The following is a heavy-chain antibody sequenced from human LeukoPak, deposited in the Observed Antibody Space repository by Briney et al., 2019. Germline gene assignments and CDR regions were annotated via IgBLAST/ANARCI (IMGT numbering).Heavy chain of an antibody. CDR2: ISSNSRTI. J-gene: IGHJ4*02. V-gene: IGHV3-48*03. CDR1: GFSFSTQE. D-gene: IGHD5-12*01. Sequence: GGSLRISCATSGFSFSTQEMTWVRQAPGKGLEWVSYISSNSRTIYYADSVKGRFTISRDNTRNSVFLQLNSLRVEDTGFYYCARGSYTGFDLYFDYWGQGTLVTVSS. CDR3: ARGSYTGFDLYFDY.